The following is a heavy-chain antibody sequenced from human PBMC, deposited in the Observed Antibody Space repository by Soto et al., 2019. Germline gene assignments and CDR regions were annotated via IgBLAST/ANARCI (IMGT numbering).Heavy chain of an antibody. D-gene: IGHD5-18*01. J-gene: IGHJ4*02. CDR1: GDSVSSHSYY. CDR2: IYSRGST. V-gene: IGHV4-61*01. Sequence: QVQLQESGPGLVKPSETLSLTCTVSGDSVSSHSYYWTWIRQPPGKGLGWFGYIYSRGSTNYNPSLNMRASISPDTSHNHFSLELTSLTAADTAVYYCATDVCKYSRAFDSWGKGTLVTDSS. CDR3: ATDVCKYSRAFDS.